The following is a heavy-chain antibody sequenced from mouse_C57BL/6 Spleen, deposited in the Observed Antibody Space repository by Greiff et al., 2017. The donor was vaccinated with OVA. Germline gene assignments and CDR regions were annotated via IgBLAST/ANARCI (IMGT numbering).Heavy chain of an antibody. J-gene: IGHJ4*01. CDR1: GYTFTSYG. Sequence: VQLKQSGAELVRPGSSVKMSCKTSGYTFTSYGINWVKQRPGQGLEWIGYIYIGNGYTEYNAKFKGKATLTSDTSSSTAYMQLSRLTSEDSAIYFCARTPYYGSSLYAMDYWGQGTSVTVSS. V-gene: IGHV1-58*01. D-gene: IGHD1-1*01. CDR3: ARTPYYGSSLYAMDY. CDR2: IYIGNGYT.